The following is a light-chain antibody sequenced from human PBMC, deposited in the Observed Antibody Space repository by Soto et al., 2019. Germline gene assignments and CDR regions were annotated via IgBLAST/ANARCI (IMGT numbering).Light chain of an antibody. V-gene: IGKV3-20*01. J-gene: IGKJ2*01. Sequence: EIVLTQSPGTLSLSPGERATLSCRASQSINTRYSAWYQQKPGQPPRLLIYATSSRAPGIPDRFSGSGSGTDFTLNISRLEHEDFAVYYCQQYDDSARYKFGQGTNLDIK. CDR1: QSINTRY. CDR3: QQYDDSARYK. CDR2: ATS.